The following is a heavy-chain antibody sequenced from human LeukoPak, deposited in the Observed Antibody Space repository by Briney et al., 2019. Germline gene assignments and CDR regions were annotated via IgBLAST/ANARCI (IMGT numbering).Heavy chain of an antibody. CDR1: GDSISSYY. D-gene: IGHD6-6*01. J-gene: IGHJ4*02. Sequence: SETLSLTCTVSGDSISSYYWSWIRQPPVKGLEWIGNIYDSGSTNYNPSLKCRVTISVDTSKNQFSLRLSSVNAADTAVYYCAKYSTSPYVTTRIGYWGQGTLVTVSS. CDR2: IYDSGST. V-gene: IGHV4-59*01. CDR3: AKYSTSPYVTTRIGY.